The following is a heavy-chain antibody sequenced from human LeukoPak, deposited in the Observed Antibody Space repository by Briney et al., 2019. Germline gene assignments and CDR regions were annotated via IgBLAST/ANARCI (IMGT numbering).Heavy chain of an antibody. J-gene: IGHJ3*02. D-gene: IGHD3-22*01. CDR1: GGSIGSGSYY. Sequence: PSQTLSLTCTVSGGSIGSGSYYWSWIRQPAGKGLEWIGRIYTSGSTNYNPSLKSRVTISVDTSKNQFSLKLSSVTAADTAVYYCARGPYSYESSGAFDIWGQGTMVTVSS. CDR3: ARGPYSYESSGAFDI. CDR2: IYTSGST. V-gene: IGHV4-61*02.